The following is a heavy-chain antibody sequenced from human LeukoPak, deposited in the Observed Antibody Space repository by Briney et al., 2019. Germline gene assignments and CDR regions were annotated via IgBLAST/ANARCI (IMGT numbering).Heavy chain of an antibody. CDR2: IIPILGIA. CDR1: GGTFSSCA. Sequence: SVKVSCKASGGTFSSCAISWVRQAPGQGLEWMGRIIPILGIANYAQKFQGRVTITADKSTSTAYMELSSLRSEDTAVYYCARETTVTADFDYWGQGTLVTVSS. J-gene: IGHJ4*02. CDR3: ARETTVTADFDY. V-gene: IGHV1-69*04. D-gene: IGHD4-17*01.